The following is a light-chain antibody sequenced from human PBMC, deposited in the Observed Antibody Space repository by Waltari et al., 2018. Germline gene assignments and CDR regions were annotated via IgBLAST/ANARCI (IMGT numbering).Light chain of an antibody. CDR1: QSVTRA. CDR3: QHYLRLPVT. CDR2: GAS. Sequence: EIVLTQSPGTLSLSPGESATLSCRTSQSVTRALAWYQQKPGQAPRLLIYGASNRATGIPDRFSGSGSGTDFSLTISSLAPEDFAVYYCQHYLRLPVTFGQGTTVEV. J-gene: IGKJ1*01. V-gene: IGKV3-20*01.